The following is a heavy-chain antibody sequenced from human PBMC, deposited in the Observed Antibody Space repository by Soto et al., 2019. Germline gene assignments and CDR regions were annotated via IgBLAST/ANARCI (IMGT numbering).Heavy chain of an antibody. CDR3: ARNPEYYYDSSGYYPYYFDY. J-gene: IGHJ4*02. D-gene: IGHD3-22*01. Sequence: GESLKISCKGSGYSFTSYWISWVRQMPGKGLEWMGRIDPSDSYTNYSPSFQGHVTISADKSISTAYLQWSSLKASDTAMYYCARNPEYYYDSSGYYPYYFDYWGQGTLVTVSS. CDR1: GYSFTSYW. V-gene: IGHV5-10-1*01. CDR2: IDPSDSYT.